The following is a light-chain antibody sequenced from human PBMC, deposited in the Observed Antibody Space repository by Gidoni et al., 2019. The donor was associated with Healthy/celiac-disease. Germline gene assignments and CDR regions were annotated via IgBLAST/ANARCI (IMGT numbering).Light chain of an antibody. J-gene: IGKJ2*01. CDR1: QSISSY. V-gene: IGKV1-39*01. Sequence: IHMPPSPSSLSASVGDRVTITCRASQSISSYLNWYQQKPGKAPKLLIDAASSLQSGVPSRCSGSGAGTDFTLTISSLQPEDVATYYCQQSYSTPYTFGQGTKLEIK. CDR3: QQSYSTPYT. CDR2: AAS.